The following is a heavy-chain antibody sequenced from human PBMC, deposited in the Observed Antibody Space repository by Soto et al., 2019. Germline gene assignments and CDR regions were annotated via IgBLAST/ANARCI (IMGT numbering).Heavy chain of an antibody. J-gene: IGHJ5*02. Sequence: PGESLKISCRGFGYTFTSYWISWVRQMPGKGLEWMGKIDAADSNTNYSPSFQGHVIISADKSISTAYLQWSSLQASDTAIYYCARHEPLMDWKPPQDRFNPWGQGTLVTVS. V-gene: IGHV5-10-1*01. CDR1: GYTFTSYW. CDR3: ARHEPLMDWKPPQDRFNP. D-gene: IGHD1-1*01. CDR2: IDAADSNT.